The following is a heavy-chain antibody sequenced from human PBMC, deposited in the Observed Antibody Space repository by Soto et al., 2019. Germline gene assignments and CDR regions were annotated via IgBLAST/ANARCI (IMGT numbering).Heavy chain of an antibody. Sequence: QVQLQESGPGLVKPSQTLSLTCTVSGGSISSGGYYWSWIRQHPGKGLEWIGYIYYSGSTYYNPSLKSRVTISVDTSKNQFSLKLSSVTAADTAVYYCARVGITMVRGALPGWFDPWGQGTLVTVSS. CDR1: GGSISSGGYY. V-gene: IGHV4-31*03. J-gene: IGHJ5*02. CDR2: IYYSGST. D-gene: IGHD3-10*01. CDR3: ARVGITMVRGALPGWFDP.